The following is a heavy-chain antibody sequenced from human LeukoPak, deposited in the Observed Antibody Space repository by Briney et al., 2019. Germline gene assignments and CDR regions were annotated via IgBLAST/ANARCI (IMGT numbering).Heavy chain of an antibody. CDR2: MNPNSGNT. D-gene: IGHD3-3*01. Sequence: ASVKVSCKASGYTFTSYDINWVRQATGQGLEWMGWMNPNSGNTGYAQKFQGRVTMTRNTSISTAYMELSSLRSEDTAVYYCARGRITIFGVVQDYWGRGTLVTVSS. CDR3: ARGRITIFGVVQDY. J-gene: IGHJ4*02. CDR1: GYTFTSYD. V-gene: IGHV1-8*01.